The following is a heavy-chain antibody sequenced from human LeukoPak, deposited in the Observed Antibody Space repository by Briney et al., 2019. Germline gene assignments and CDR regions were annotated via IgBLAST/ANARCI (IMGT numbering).Heavy chain of an antibody. CDR3: ARSLAGPRARPSDY. CDR2: IYYSGST. D-gene: IGHD6-19*01. CDR1: GGSIRSSNYY. J-gene: IGHJ4*02. V-gene: IGHV4-39*01. Sequence: SETLSLTCTVSGGSIRSSNYYWGWIRQPPGRGLEWIGIIYYSGSTYYNPSLKSRVTISVDTSKSQVSQKLNSVTAADTAVYYCARSLAGPRARPSDYWGQGILVTVSS.